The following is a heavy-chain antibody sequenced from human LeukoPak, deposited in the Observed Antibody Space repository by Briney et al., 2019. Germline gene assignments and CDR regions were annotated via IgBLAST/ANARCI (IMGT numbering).Heavy chain of an antibody. D-gene: IGHD4-17*01. J-gene: IGHJ3*02. V-gene: IGHV3-23*01. Sequence: HSGGSLRLSCAASGFTFSSYAMNWVRQAPGKGLEWVSGIGYTGDSTFYADSVKGRFTVSRDSSKNTLFLHMNSPRAEDTALYYCAKSPTVDAAFDIWGQGTMVTVPS. CDR3: AKSPTVDAAFDI. CDR1: GFTFSSYA. CDR2: IGYTGDST.